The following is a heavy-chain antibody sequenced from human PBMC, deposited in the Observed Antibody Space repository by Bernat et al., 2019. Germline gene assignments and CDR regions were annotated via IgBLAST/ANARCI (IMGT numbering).Heavy chain of an antibody. CDR3: AREYNWTDEARAMDV. Sequence: EVQLVESGGGLVKPGGSLRLSCAASGFTFSSYSMNWVRQAPGKGLEWVSSISSSSSYIYYADSVKGRFTISRDNAKNSLYLQMNSLRAEDTAVYYCAREYNWTDEARAMDVWGQGTTVTISS. V-gene: IGHV3-21*01. D-gene: IGHD1-1*01. CDR1: GFTFSSYS. CDR2: ISSSSSYI. J-gene: IGHJ6*02.